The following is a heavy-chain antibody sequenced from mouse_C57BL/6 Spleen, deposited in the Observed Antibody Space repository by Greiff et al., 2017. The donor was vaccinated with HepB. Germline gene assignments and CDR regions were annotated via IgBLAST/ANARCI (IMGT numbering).Heavy chain of an antibody. CDR1: GFNIKDDY. J-gene: IGHJ4*01. Sequence: EVQLQQSGAELVRPGASVKLSCTASGFNIKDDYMHWVKQRPEQGLEWIGWIDPENGDTEYASKFQGKATITADTSSNTAYLQLSSLPSEDTAVYYCTNEPDGYYAMDYWGQGTSVTVSS. CDR3: TNEPDGYYAMDY. D-gene: IGHD2-3*01. V-gene: IGHV14-4*01. CDR2: IDPENGDT.